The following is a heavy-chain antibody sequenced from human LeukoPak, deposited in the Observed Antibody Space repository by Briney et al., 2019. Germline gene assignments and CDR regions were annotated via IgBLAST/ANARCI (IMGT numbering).Heavy chain of an antibody. CDR1: GDSFNSFY. CDR3: ARVLGWSGYYNNHYYYMEV. V-gene: IGHV4-34*01. Sequence: SETLSLTCAVSGDSFNSFYWGWIRQPPGKGLEWIGQINYTGSTDYNPSLKSRVTISIDTSNIQFSLKLRSVTAADTAVYYCARVLGWSGYYNNHYYYMEVWDKGTTVTVSS. D-gene: IGHD3-3*01. CDR2: INYTGST. J-gene: IGHJ6*03.